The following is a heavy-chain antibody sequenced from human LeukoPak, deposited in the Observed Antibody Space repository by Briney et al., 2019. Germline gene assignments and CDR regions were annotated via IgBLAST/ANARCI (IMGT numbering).Heavy chain of an antibody. CDR3: ASDRIEVDAFDI. CDR2: IYTSGST. V-gene: IGHV4-61*02. J-gene: IGHJ3*02. CDR1: GGSISSGSYF. D-gene: IGHD2-15*01. Sequence: SETLSLTCTVSGGSISSGSYFWSWIRQPAGKGLEWIGRIYTSGSTDYNPSLKSRVTISVDTSKNQFSLKLSSVTAADTAVYYCASDRIEVDAFDIWGQGTMVTVSS.